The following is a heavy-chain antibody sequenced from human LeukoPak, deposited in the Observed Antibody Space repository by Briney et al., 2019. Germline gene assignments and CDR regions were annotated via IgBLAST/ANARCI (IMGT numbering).Heavy chain of an antibody. CDR2: INPSGGST. V-gene: IGHV1-46*01. J-gene: IGHJ4*02. Sequence: GASVKVSCKASGGTFSSYAISWVRQAPGQGLEWMGIINPSGGSTSYAQKFQGRVTMTRDTSTSTVYMELSSLRSEDTAVYYCAREQSIIGSYFDYWGQGTLVTVSS. CDR1: GGTFSSYA. CDR3: AREQSIIGSYFDY. D-gene: IGHD3-10*01.